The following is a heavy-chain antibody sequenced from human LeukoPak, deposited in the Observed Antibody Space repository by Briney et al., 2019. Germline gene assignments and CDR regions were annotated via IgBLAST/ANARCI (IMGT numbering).Heavy chain of an antibody. Sequence: PAGSLRLSCAASGFTFSSYAMSWVRQAPGKGLEWVSAIRGSGGSTYYADSVKGRFTISRDNSKNTLYLQMNSLRAEDTAVYYCAKAGVGVGPDIVVVPASIRNWGQGTLVTVSS. D-gene: IGHD2-2*02. J-gene: IGHJ4*02. CDR2: IRGSGGST. CDR1: GFTFSSYA. CDR3: AKAGVGVGPDIVVVPASIRN. V-gene: IGHV3-23*01.